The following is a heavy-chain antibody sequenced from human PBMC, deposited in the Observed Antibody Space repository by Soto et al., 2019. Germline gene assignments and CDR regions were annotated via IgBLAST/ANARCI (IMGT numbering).Heavy chain of an antibody. V-gene: IGHV3-23*01. J-gene: IGHJ4*02. CDR1: GFTFSSYA. Sequence: EVQLLESGGGLVQPGGSLRLSCAASGFTFSSYAMSWVRQAPGKGLDWVSGISGSGGSTYYADSVKGRFTISRDNSKNTLYFQMSSLRAEDTAVYYCAKYPRGTADYYFDYWGQGTLVTVSS. D-gene: IGHD6-13*01. CDR3: AKYPRGTADYYFDY. CDR2: ISGSGGST.